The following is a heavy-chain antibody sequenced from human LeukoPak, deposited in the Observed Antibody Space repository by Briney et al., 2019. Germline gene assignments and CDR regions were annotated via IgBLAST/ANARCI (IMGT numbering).Heavy chain of an antibody. CDR3: ATGSSTYNWFDP. V-gene: IGHV1-69*05. CDR1: GGTFSTLSTYT. Sequence: SVKVSCKASGGTFSTLSTYTVTWVRQAPGQGLEWLGGVIPVFGTTYYPRKFQGRVTITTDESTSTAYMELTSLRSEDTAVYYCATGSSTYNWFDPWGQGTLVTVSS. CDR2: VIPVFGTT. J-gene: IGHJ5*02. D-gene: IGHD4-11*01.